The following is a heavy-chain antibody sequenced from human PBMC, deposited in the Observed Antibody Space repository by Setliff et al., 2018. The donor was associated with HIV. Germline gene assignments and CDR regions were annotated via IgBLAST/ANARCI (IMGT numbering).Heavy chain of an antibody. CDR2: IFTSGSA. D-gene: IGHD2-15*01. V-gene: IGHV4-61*09. CDR1: GDSISSGRYY. J-gene: IGHJ1*01. CDR3: ARDSPADGGNPGRFQR. Sequence: SETLSLNCTVSGDSISSGRYYWNWIRQPAGKGLDWIGHIFTSGSAFSSGTANYSPSLKSRVTISVDISKNQFSLKLISVTAADTAMHFCARDSPADGGNPGRFQRWGQGTLVTVSS.